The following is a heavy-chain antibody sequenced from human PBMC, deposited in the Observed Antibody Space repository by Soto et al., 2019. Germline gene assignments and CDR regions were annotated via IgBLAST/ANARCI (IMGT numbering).Heavy chain of an antibody. D-gene: IGHD1-26*01. CDR2: ISGSGGIT. CDR1: GFTFSSYA. Sequence: EVQLLESGGGLVQPGGSLRLSCAASGFTFSSYAMSWLRQAPGKGLEWVSGISGSGGITYYADSVKGRFTISRDNSKNTLYLQLNSLRAEDTAVYYCAQSKVGATSNYFDYWGQGTLVTVSS. J-gene: IGHJ4*02. CDR3: AQSKVGATSNYFDY. V-gene: IGHV3-23*01.